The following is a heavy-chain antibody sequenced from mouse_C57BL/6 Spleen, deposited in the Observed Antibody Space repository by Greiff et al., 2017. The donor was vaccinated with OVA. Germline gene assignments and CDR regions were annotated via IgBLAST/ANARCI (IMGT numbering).Heavy chain of an antibody. CDR1: GYTFTSYV. D-gene: IGHD1-1*01. Sequence: VQLQQSGPELVKPGASVKMSCKASGYTFTSYVMHWVKQKPGQGLEWIGYIYPNNDGTKYNEKFKGKATLTSDKSSSTAYMELRSLTSEDSAVYYCARAGNYGSSFWYFDVWGTGTTVTVSS. J-gene: IGHJ1*03. CDR3: ARAGNYGSSFWYFDV. V-gene: IGHV1-14*01. CDR2: IYPNNDGT.